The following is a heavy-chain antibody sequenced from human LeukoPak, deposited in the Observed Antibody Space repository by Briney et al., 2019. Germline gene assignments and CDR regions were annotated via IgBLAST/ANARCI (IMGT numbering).Heavy chain of an antibody. CDR3: AKGDTTWELPHDC. D-gene: IGHD1-26*01. CDR2: ISISSSTI. V-gene: IGHV3-48*01. J-gene: IGHJ4*02. CDR1: GFTFSSYS. Sequence: HPGGSLRLSCAASGFTFSSYSMNWVRQAPGKGLEWISYISISSSTIYYADSVKGRFTISRDNSKNTLYLQMNSLRAEDTAVYYCAKGDTTWELPHDCWGQGTLVTVSS.